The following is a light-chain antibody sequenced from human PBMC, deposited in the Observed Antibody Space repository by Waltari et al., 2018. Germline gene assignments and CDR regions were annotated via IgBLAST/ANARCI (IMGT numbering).Light chain of an antibody. J-gene: IGLJ2*01. Sequence: QSALTQPASVSGSPGQSITISCSGTSSDVGGYNYVSWYQQHPGNAPKLIIFDVTRWPSGVSNRFFGSKSGNTASLTIFGLQAEDEADYYCASYTSTRTVVFGGGTRVTVL. V-gene: IGLV2-14*03. CDR1: SSDVGGYNY. CDR3: ASYTSTRTVV. CDR2: DVT.